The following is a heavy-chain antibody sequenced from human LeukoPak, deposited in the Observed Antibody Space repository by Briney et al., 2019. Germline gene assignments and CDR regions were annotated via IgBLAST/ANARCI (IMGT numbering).Heavy chain of an antibody. D-gene: IGHD3-10*01. CDR3: SSLFGGDAFDI. CDR1: GGSISSTNW. Sequence: SETLSLTCAVSGGSISSTNWWSWVRQPPGKGLEWIGEIYHSGSTNYNPSLKSQVTISADKSKNQFSLKLSSVTAADTAVYYCSSLFGGDAFDIWGQGTMVTVSS. V-gene: IGHV4-4*02. CDR2: IYHSGST. J-gene: IGHJ3*02.